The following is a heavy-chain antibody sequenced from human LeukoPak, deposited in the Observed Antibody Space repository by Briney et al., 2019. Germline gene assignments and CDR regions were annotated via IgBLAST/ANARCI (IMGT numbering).Heavy chain of an antibody. CDR3: ARDIVVVPAAIWADYYYYGMDV. J-gene: IGHJ6*02. Sequence: GASVKVSCKASGYTFTSYGISWVRRAPGQGLEWMGWISAYNGNTNYAQKLQGRVTMTTDTSTSTAYMELRSLRSDDTAVYYCARDIVVVPAAIWADYYYYGMDVWGQGTTVTVSS. D-gene: IGHD2-2*01. CDR2: ISAYNGNT. V-gene: IGHV1-18*01. CDR1: GYTFTSYG.